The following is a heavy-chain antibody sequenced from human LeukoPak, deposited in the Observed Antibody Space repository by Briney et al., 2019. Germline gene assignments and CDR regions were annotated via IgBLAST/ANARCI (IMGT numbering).Heavy chain of an antibody. CDR1: GYTFPSYF. Sequence: ASVTVSCTASGYTFPSYFMHWVRQAPGQGLEWMGIINPTGGSTTYAQKFQGRVTMTRDTSTSTVYMELSSLRSDDTAVYYCARTAARRFDYWGQGTLVTVSS. V-gene: IGHV1-46*01. CDR3: ARTAARRFDY. J-gene: IGHJ4*02. D-gene: IGHD6-6*01. CDR2: INPTGGST.